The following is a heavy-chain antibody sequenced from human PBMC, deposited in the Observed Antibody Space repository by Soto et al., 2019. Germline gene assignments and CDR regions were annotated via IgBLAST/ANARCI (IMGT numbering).Heavy chain of an antibody. CDR1: GGSISSGGYY. V-gene: IGHV4-31*03. CDR2: IYYSGST. Sequence: PSETLSLTCTVSGGSISSGGYYWSWIRQHPGKGLEWIGYIYYSGSTYYNPSLKSRVTISVDTSKNQFSLKLSSVTAADTAVYYCARLNYYGSGSRLVDYWGQGTLVTVSS. J-gene: IGHJ4*02. CDR3: ARLNYYGSGSRLVDY. D-gene: IGHD3-10*01.